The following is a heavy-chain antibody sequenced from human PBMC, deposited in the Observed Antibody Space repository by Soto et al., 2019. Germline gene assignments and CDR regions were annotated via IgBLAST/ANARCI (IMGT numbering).Heavy chain of an antibody. V-gene: IGHV4-59*01. Sequence: SETMSLTCTVSGDSISGYYWSWIRQPPGKGLEWIGYRFYSGSTSYNPSLKSRLSMSIDMSKNQFPLKLTSVTAADTAVYYCARITVRGVVDYWGQGTLVTVS. CDR2: RFYSGST. J-gene: IGHJ4*02. CDR3: ARITVRGVVDY. CDR1: GDSISGYY. D-gene: IGHD3-10*01.